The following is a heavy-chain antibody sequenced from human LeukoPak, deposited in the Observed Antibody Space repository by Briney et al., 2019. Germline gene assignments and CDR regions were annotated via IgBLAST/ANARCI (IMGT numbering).Heavy chain of an antibody. Sequence: SETLSLTCTVSGGSISSGGYYWSWIRQHPGKGLEWIGYIYYSGSTYYNPSLKSRVTISVDTSKNQFSLKLSSVTAADTAVYYCAREAVAGPLLFWFDPWGQGTLVTVSS. CDR1: GGSISSGGYY. CDR3: AREAVAGPLLFWFDP. V-gene: IGHV4-31*03. J-gene: IGHJ5*02. CDR2: IYYSGST. D-gene: IGHD6-19*01.